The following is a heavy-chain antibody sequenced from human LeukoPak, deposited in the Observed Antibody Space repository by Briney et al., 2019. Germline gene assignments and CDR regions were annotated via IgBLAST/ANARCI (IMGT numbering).Heavy chain of an antibody. V-gene: IGHV3-66*03. CDR3: VKDDYCSGGSCHVVPIDY. Sequence: GGSLRLSCAASGFTVSSNYMSWARQAPGKGLEWVSVIYSSGSTYYADSVKGRFTISRDNSKNTLYLQMSSLRADDTAVYYCVKDDYCSGGSCHVVPIDYWGQGTLVTVSS. J-gene: IGHJ4*02. CDR2: IYSSGST. CDR1: GFTVSSNY. D-gene: IGHD2-15*01.